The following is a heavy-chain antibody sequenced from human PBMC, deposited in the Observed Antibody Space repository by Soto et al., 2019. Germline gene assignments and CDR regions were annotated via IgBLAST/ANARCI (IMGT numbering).Heavy chain of an antibody. CDR1: GFTFSSYS. D-gene: IGHD4-17*01. V-gene: IGHV3-21*01. Sequence: VGSLRLSCAASGFTFSSYSMNWVRQSPGKGLEWVSSISSSSNYIYYADSVKGRFTISRDNAKNSLYLQMNSLRAEDTAVYYCAALMTTVVSNWFDPWGQGTLVTVSS. CDR2: ISSSSNYI. J-gene: IGHJ5*02. CDR3: AALMTTVVSNWFDP.